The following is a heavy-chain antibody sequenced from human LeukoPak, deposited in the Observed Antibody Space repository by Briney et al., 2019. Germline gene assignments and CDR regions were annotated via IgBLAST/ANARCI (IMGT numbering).Heavy chain of an antibody. CDR2: IRYDGSNK. CDR1: GFTFSSYG. V-gene: IGHV3-30*02. J-gene: IGHJ4*02. CDR3: AKDPTLYYYDSSGPAHFDY. Sequence: GGSLRLSCAASGFTFSSYGMHWVRRAPGKGVEGGAFIRYDGSNKYYADSVKGRFTISRDNSKNTLYLQMNSLRAEDTAVYYCAKDPTLYYYDSSGPAHFDYWGQGTLVTVSS. D-gene: IGHD3-22*01.